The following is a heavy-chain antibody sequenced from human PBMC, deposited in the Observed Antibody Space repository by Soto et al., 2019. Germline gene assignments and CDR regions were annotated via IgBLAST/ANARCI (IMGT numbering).Heavy chain of an antibody. D-gene: IGHD2-2*01. Sequence: EVQLLESGGGLVQPGGSLRLSCAASGFTFSSYAMSWVRQAPGKGLEWVSAISGSGGSTYYADSVKGRFTISRDNSKNTLYLQMNSLRAEDTAVYYCANLEQYQLIYTTDWFDPWGQGTLVPVSS. CDR3: ANLEQYQLIYTTDWFDP. CDR1: GFTFSSYA. V-gene: IGHV3-23*01. CDR2: ISGSGGST. J-gene: IGHJ5*02.